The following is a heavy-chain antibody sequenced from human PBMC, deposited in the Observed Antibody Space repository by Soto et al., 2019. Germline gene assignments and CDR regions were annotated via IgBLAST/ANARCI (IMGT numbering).Heavy chain of an antibody. CDR3: ARRPLGSKDFDF. D-gene: IGHD2-15*01. Sequence: ASVKVSCKASVYTFTSYAMHWVRQAPGQRLEWMGWINAGNGNTKYSQKFQGRVAMTTDASTSTAYMELRSLTSDDTAIYYCARRPLGSKDFDFSGQGTRVTVSS. CDR2: INAGNGNT. V-gene: IGHV1-3*01. J-gene: IGHJ4*02. CDR1: VYTFTSYA.